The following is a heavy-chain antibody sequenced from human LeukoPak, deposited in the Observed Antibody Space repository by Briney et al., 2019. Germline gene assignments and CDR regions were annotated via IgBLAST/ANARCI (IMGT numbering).Heavy chain of an antibody. J-gene: IGHJ4*02. D-gene: IGHD6-19*01. V-gene: IGHV3-21*01. CDR3: ARGIAVAGTRYFDY. CDR1: GFTFSSYS. CDR2: ISSSSYI. Sequence: GGSLRLSCAASGFTFSSYSMNWVRQAPGKGLEWVSSISSSSYIYYADSVKGRFTISRDNAKNSLYLQMNSLRAEDTAVYYCARGIAVAGTRYFDYWGQGTLVTVSS.